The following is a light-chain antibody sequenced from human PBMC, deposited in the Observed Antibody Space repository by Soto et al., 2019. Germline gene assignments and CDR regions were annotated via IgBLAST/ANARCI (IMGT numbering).Light chain of an antibody. Sequence: EIVLTQSPATLSVSPGDRATLSCRASQSVSNNYLAWYQQKPGQASRLLIYGASNRATGIPDRFSGSGSGTDFTLTISRLEPEDFAVYYCQQYGSSGTFGQGTKVDIK. CDR3: QQYGSSGT. CDR2: GAS. J-gene: IGKJ1*01. V-gene: IGKV3-20*01. CDR1: QSVSNNY.